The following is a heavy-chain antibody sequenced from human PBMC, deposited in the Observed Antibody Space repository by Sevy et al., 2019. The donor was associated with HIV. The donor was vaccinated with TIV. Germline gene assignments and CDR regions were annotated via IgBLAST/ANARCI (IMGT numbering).Heavy chain of an antibody. D-gene: IGHD3-22*01. CDR1: GGSVSSGSYY. J-gene: IGHJ4*02. V-gene: IGHV4-61*01. CDR3: ARLPSAGNYYDSNDFDY. Sequence: SETLSLTCTVSGGSVSSGSYYWSWIRQPPGKGLEWIGYIYYSGGTNYNPSLKSRVTISVDTSKNQFSLKLSSVTAADTAVYYCARLPSAGNYYDSNDFDYWGQGTLVTVSS. CDR2: IYYSGGT.